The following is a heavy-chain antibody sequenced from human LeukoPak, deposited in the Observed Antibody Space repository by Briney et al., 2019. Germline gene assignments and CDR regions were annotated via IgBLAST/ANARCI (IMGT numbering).Heavy chain of an antibody. V-gene: IGHV3-23*01. D-gene: IGHD2-21*02. J-gene: IGHJ4*02. Sequence: GGSLRLSCAASGFTFSSYSMNWVRQAPGKGLEWVSAISGSGGSTYYADSVKGRFTISRDNSKNTLYLQMNSLRAEDTAVYYCARETSVVVTALIDYWGQGTLVTVSS. CDR1: GFTFSSYS. CDR3: ARETSVVVTALIDY. CDR2: ISGSGGST.